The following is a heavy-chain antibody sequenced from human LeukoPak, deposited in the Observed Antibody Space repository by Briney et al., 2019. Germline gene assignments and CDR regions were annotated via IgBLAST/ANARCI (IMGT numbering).Heavy chain of an antibody. Sequence: PGGSLRLSCVASGFTLSSYEMYWVRQTPGEGLEWVAYIGVSGIFYTDSVKGRFTISRDNAKNSLYLQMNSLRAEDTAVYYCARYYYDSSGYYHFDYWGQGTLVTVSS. CDR2: IGVSGI. CDR3: ARYYYDSSGYYHFDY. V-gene: IGHV3-48*03. D-gene: IGHD3-22*01. CDR1: GFTLSSYE. J-gene: IGHJ4*02.